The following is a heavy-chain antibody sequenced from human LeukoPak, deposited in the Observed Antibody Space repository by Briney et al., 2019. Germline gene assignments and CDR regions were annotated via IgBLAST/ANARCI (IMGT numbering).Heavy chain of an antibody. V-gene: IGHV3-48*02. CDR1: GFIFSDYN. CDR3: ARPSSGAYDY. Sequence: GGSLRLSCAASGFIFSDYNMHWVRQAPGKGLEWVSYITHSGRTISYADSVKGRFTISRDNARNSLYLQMNSLRDDDTAVYFRARPSSGAYDYWGQGTLITVSS. D-gene: IGHD1-26*01. CDR2: ITHSGRTI. J-gene: IGHJ4*02.